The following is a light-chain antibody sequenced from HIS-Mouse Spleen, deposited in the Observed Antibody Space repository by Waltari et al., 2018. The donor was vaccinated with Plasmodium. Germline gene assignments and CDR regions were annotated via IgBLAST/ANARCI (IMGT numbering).Light chain of an antibody. Sequence: AIQLTQSPSSLSASVGDRVTITCRASQGISSSLAWYKQKPGNAPKLLIYDASSLESAGPSRFSSGRSWTDVTLTISSLQPADFATYYCQQFNSNPQGTFGQGTRLEIK. CDR2: DAS. V-gene: IGKV1-13*02. CDR3: QQFNSNPQGT. J-gene: IGKJ5*01. CDR1: QGISSS.